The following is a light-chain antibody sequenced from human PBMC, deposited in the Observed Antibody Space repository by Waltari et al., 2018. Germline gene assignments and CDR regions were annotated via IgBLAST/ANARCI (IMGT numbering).Light chain of an antibody. CDR2: GKN. J-gene: IGLJ3*02. CDR3: NSRDSSGNHWV. V-gene: IGLV3-19*01. Sequence: SSELTQDPAVSVALGQTVRITCQGDSLSSYYASWYQQKPGKAPVLVIYGKNNRPSGIQDRFSGSSSGNTAALTITGAQAEDEADYYCNSRDSSGNHWVFGGGTKLTVL. CDR1: SLSSYY.